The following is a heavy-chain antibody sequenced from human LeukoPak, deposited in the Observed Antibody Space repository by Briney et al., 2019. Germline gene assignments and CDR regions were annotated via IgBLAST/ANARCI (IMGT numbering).Heavy chain of an antibody. Sequence: ASVKVSCKASGYTFTSYDINWVRQATGQGLEWMGWMNPNSGNTGYAQKFRGRVTMTRNTSISTAYKELSSLRSEDTAVYYCARGRGWLPQNDYWGQGTLVTVSS. CDR2: MNPNSGNT. V-gene: IGHV1-8*01. D-gene: IGHD5-24*01. CDR1: GYTFTSYD. CDR3: ARGRGWLPQNDY. J-gene: IGHJ4*02.